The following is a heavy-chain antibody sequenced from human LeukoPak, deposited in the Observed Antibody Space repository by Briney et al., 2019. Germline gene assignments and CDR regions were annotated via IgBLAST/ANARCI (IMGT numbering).Heavy chain of an antibody. CDR3: ARGDIVVVTAIPCFDY. CDR1: GGSFSGYY. V-gene: IGHV4-34*01. Sequence: SETLSLTCAVYGGSFSGYYWSWIRQPPGKGLEWIGEINHSGSTNYNPSLKSRVTISVDTSKNQFSLKLSSVTAADTAVYYCARGDIVVVTAIPCFDYWGQGTLVTVSS. CDR2: INHSGST. J-gene: IGHJ4*02. D-gene: IGHD2-21*02.